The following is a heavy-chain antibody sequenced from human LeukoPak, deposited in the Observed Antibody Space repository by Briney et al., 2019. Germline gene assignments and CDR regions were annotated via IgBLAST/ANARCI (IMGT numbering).Heavy chain of an antibody. CDR1: GGSISSYY. V-gene: IGHV4-59*08. CDR2: IYYSGST. J-gene: IGHJ4*02. Sequence: PSETLSLTCTVSGGSISSYYWSWIRQPPGKGLEWIGYIYYSGSTNYNPSLKSRVTISVDTSKNKFSLKLSSVTAADTAVYYCARREGSCYSYWGQGTLVTVSS. CDR3: ARREGSCYSY. D-gene: IGHD2-15*01.